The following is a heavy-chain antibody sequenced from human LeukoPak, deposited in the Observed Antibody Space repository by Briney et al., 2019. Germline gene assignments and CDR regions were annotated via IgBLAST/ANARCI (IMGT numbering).Heavy chain of an antibody. CDR1: GGTFSSYA. V-gene: IGHV1-69*13. CDR2: IIPIFGTA. CDR3: ATGGPDISDSGYFQH. D-gene: IGHD1-26*01. J-gene: IGHJ1*01. Sequence: SVKVSCKASGGTFSSYAISWVRQAPGQGLEWMGGIIPIFGTANYAQKFQGRVTITADESTSTAYMELSSLRSEDTAVYYCATGGPDISDSGYFQHWGQGTLVTVSS.